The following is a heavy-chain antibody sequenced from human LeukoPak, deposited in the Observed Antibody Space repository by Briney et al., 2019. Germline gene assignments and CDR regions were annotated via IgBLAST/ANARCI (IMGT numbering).Heavy chain of an antibody. CDR3: ARKYYDRASDGGLMESDAFDI. CDR2: ISSSSSYI. J-gene: IGHJ3*02. Sequence: GALRLSRAASGFTFRSYSMNWVRPAPGRGLAWVSSISSSSSYIYYAHTVKGRFTISRDNAKNSLYLQMNSLRAEDTAVYYCARKYYDRASDGGLMESDAFDIWGQGTMVTVSS. V-gene: IGHV3-21*01. D-gene: IGHD3-22*01. CDR1: GFTFRSYS.